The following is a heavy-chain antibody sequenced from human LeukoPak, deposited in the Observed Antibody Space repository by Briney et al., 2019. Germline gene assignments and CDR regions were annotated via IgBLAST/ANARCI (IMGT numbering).Heavy chain of an antibody. V-gene: IGHV1-2*02. J-gene: IGHJ1*01. D-gene: IGHD6-19*01. CDR1: GYTFTGNY. Sequence: ASVKVSCKASGYTFTGNYMHWVRQAPGQGLEWMGWINPNSGGTNYAQKFQGRVTMTRDTSIGTAYMELNRLRHDDTAVYYCVRGSYASSDFHYFHHWGQGTLVTVSS. CDR2: INPNSGGT. CDR3: VRGSYASSDFHYFHH.